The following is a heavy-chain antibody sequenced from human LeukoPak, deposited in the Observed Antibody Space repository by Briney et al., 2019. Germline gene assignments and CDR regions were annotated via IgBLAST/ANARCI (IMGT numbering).Heavy chain of an antibody. D-gene: IGHD3-22*01. J-gene: IGHJ4*02. CDR1: GYTFTSYD. Sequence: ASVKVSCKASGYTFTSYDINWVRQATGQGLEWMGWMNPNSGNTGYAQKFQGRVTMTRNTSISTAYMELSSLRSEGTAVYYCARGPWYYYDSSGYYLFDYWGQGNLVTVSS. V-gene: IGHV1-8*01. CDR3: ARGPWYYYDSSGYYLFDY. CDR2: MNPNSGNT.